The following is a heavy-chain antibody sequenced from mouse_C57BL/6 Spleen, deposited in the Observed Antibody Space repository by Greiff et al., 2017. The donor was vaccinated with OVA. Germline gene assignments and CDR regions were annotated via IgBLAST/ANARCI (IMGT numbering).Heavy chain of an antibody. J-gene: IGHJ2*01. CDR1: GFTFSDYG. CDR3: ARQLRLPLDY. D-gene: IGHD3-2*02. V-gene: IGHV5-17*01. Sequence: EVMLVESGGGLVKPGGSLKLSCAASGFTFSDYGMHWVRQAPEKGLEWVAYISSGSSTIYYADTVKGRFTISRDNAKNTLFLQMTSLRSEDTAMYYCARQLRLPLDYWGQGTTLTVSS. CDR2: ISSGSSTI.